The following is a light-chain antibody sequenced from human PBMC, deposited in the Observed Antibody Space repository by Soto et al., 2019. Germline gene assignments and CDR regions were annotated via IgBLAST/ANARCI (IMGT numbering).Light chain of an antibody. Sequence: QSALAQPASVSGSPGQSITISCTGTSSTVGGFNVVSWYQQHPGKAPKVIIYEGIKRPSGISNRFSGSNSGSTASLTSAGLQAEDEADYYCCSYVGATTYVFGTGTKVTVL. CDR2: EGI. J-gene: IGLJ1*01. CDR3: CSYVGATTYV. CDR1: SSTVGGFNV. V-gene: IGLV2-23*01.